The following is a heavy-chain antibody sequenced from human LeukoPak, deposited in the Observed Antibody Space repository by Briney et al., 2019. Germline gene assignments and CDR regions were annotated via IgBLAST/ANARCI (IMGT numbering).Heavy chain of an antibody. V-gene: IGHV4-59*13. CDR1: GGSISSYY. CDR2: IYYSGST. J-gene: IGHJ6*03. D-gene: IGHD5-18*01. CDR3: ARAFAGYGPDYYYYYYMDV. Sequence: SETLSLTCTVSGGSISSYYWSWIRQPPGKGLEWIGYIYYSGSTNYNPSLKSRVTISVDTSKNQFSLKLSSVTAADTAVYYCARAFAGYGPDYYYYYYMDVWGKGTTVTVSS.